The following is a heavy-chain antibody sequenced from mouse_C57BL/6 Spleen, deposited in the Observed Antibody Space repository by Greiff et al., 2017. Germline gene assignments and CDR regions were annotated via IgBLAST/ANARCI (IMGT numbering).Heavy chain of an antibody. D-gene: IGHD1-1*01. Sequence: QVQLQQPGAELVMPGASVKLSCKASGYTFTSYWLHWVTQRPGQGLEWIGEIDPSDSYTNYNQKFKGKSTLTVDKSSSTAYMQLSSLTSGYSSVYYCARKGGYGGSLGFAYWGQGTLVTVSA. V-gene: IGHV1-69*01. J-gene: IGHJ3*01. CDR2: IDPSDSYT. CDR1: GYTFTSYW. CDR3: ARKGGYGGSLGFAY.